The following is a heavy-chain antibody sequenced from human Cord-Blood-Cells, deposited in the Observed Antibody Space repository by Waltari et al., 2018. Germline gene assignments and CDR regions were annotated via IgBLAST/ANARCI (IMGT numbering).Heavy chain of an antibody. CDR3: ARGPYDSSGYDFYY. CDR1: GGSFSGYY. Sequence: QVQLQQWGAGLLKPSETLSLTCAVYGGSFSGYYWSWIRQPPGKGLEGIGEINHSGSTNYNPSLKSRVTISVDTSKTQFSLKLSSVTAADTAVYYCARGPYDSSGYDFYYWGQGTLVTVSS. V-gene: IGHV4-34*01. D-gene: IGHD3-22*01. CDR2: INHSGST. J-gene: IGHJ4*02.